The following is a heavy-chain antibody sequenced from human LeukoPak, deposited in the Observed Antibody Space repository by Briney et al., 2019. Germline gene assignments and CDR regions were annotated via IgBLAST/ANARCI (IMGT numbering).Heavy chain of an antibody. CDR1: GGSFSGYY. D-gene: IGHD2-21*02. V-gene: IGHV4-34*01. CDR3: ARRSCGGDCYLDAFDI. J-gene: IGHJ3*02. CDR2: INHCGST. Sequence: PSETLSLTCAVYGGSFSGYYWSWIRQPPGKGLEWIGEINHCGSTNYNTSLKSRVTILVDTSKNQFSLKLSSVTAADTAVYYCARRSCGGDCYLDAFDIWGQGTMVTVSS.